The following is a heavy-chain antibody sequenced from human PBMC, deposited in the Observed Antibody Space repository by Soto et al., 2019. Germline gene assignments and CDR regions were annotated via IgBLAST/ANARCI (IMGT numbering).Heavy chain of an antibody. Sequence: GGSLRLACASAEIHLSSYPMHWVRQDPGKGLEWVAVISYDGSNKYYADSVKGRFTISRDNSKNTLYLQMNSLRAEDTAVYYCAREQYYYDSSGYLAWGQGTLVTVSS. V-gene: IGHV3-30-3*01. CDR2: ISYDGSNK. D-gene: IGHD3-22*01. J-gene: IGHJ5*02. CDR3: AREQYYYDSSGYLA. CDR1: EIHLSSYP.